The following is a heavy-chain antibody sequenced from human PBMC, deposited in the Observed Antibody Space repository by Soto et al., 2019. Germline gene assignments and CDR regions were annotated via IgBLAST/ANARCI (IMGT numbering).Heavy chain of an antibody. V-gene: IGHV3-30*18. J-gene: IGHJ3*02. CDR1: GFTFSSYG. Sequence: QVQLVESGGGVVQPGRSLRLSCAASGFTFSSYGMHWVRQAPGKGLEWVAVISYDGSNKYYADSVKGRLTISRDNSKNTLYLQMKSLRGEDTVLYYCAKDNGSGCDWLRVGDASDIWGQGTMVTVSS. D-gene: IGHD5-12*01. CDR3: AKDNGSGCDWLRVGDASDI. CDR2: ISYDGSNK.